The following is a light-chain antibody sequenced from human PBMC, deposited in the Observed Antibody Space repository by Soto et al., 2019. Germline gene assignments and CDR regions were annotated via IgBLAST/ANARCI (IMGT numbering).Light chain of an antibody. CDR1: KLGDKY. Sequence: SSELSQPPSVSVSPGQTASITCSGDKLGDKYACWYQQKPGQSPVLVIYQDTKRPSGIPERFSGSNSGNTATLTISGTQAVDEADYYCQAWDSSSLYVFGTGTKLTVL. V-gene: IGLV3-1*01. CDR2: QDT. CDR3: QAWDSSSLYV. J-gene: IGLJ1*01.